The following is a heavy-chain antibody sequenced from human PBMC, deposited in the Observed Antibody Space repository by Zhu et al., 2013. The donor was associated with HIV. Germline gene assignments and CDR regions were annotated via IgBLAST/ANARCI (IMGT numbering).Heavy chain of an antibody. CDR1: GGTFSSYA. J-gene: IGHJ6*02. V-gene: IGHV1-69*01. CDR3: ARALQQLGTDYYYGMDV. Sequence: QVQLVQSGAEVKKPGSSVKVSCKASGGTFSSYAISWVRQAPGQGLEWMGGIIPIFGTANYAQKFQGRVTITADESTSTAYMELSSLRSEDTAVYYCARALQQLGTDYYYGMDVWGQGDHGSPSP. CDR2: IIPIFGTA. D-gene: IGHD6-13*01.